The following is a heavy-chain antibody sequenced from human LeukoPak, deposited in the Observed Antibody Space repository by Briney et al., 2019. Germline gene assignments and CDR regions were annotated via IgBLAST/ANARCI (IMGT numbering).Heavy chain of an antibody. CDR3: AKHKEDYGDSCLDDS. Sequence: GGSLRLSCAASGFTFSSYAMSWVRQAPGKGLAWVSGISGSGGRTYFADSVKGRFTISRDNSKNTLYLQMSSLRAEDTAVYYCAKHKEDYGDSCLDDSWGQGALVTVSS. J-gene: IGHJ5*01. CDR2: ISGSGGRT. D-gene: IGHD4-17*01. CDR1: GFTFSSYA. V-gene: IGHV3-23*01.